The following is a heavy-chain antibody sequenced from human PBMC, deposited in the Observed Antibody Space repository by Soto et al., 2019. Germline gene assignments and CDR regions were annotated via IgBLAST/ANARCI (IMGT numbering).Heavy chain of an antibody. CDR1: GGTFSSYA. J-gene: IGHJ4*02. CDR3: AREEYYYDSSGPTQSFDY. Sequence: QVQLVQSGAEVKKPGSSVKVSCKASGGTFSSYAISWVRQAPGQGLEWMGGIIPIFGTANYAQKFQGRVTITADESTSTAYMELSGLRSEDTAVYYCAREEYYYDSSGPTQSFDYWGQGTLVTVSS. CDR2: IIPIFGTA. D-gene: IGHD3-22*01. V-gene: IGHV1-69*01.